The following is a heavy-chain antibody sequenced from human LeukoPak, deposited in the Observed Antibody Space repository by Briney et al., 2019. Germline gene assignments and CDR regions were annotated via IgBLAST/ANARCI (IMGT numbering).Heavy chain of an antibody. D-gene: IGHD6-19*01. Sequence: SETLSLTCTVSGGSISSYYWTWIRPPPEQGLELIGYIYYNGSTSYNPSLKSRVTISVDTSKNQFSLKLSSVTAADTAVYYCARQSRGIAVAGLDCWGQGTLVTVSS. CDR2: IYYNGST. CDR1: GGSISSYY. V-gene: IGHV4-59*08. J-gene: IGHJ4*02. CDR3: ARQSRGIAVAGLDC.